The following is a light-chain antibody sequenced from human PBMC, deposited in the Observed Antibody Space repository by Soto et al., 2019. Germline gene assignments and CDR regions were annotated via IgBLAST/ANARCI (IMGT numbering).Light chain of an antibody. Sequence: DTMFTQSPCTLALSPGEGATLSCRASQSLSGRYLAWYQQKPGQAPRLLIYGASTRATGIPDRFSGSGSGTDFTLTISSLQPDDFATYYCQQYNTFWTFGQGTKVDNK. V-gene: IGKV3-20*01. J-gene: IGKJ1*01. CDR2: GAS. CDR1: QSLSGRY. CDR3: QQYNTFWT.